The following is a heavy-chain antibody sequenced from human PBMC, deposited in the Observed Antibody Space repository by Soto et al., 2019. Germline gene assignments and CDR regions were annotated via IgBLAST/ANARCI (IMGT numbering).Heavy chain of an antibody. CDR3: ARALYYYGSGSYPDY. Sequence: QVQLVQSGAEVKKPGASVKVSCKASGYTFTSYYMHWVRQAPGQGLEWMGIINPSGGSTSYAQKFQGRVTMTRDTSTSRVYMELSSLRSEDTAVYYCARALYYYGSGSYPDYWGQGTLVTVSS. CDR1: GYTFTSYY. V-gene: IGHV1-46*01. J-gene: IGHJ4*02. CDR2: INPSGGST. D-gene: IGHD3-10*01.